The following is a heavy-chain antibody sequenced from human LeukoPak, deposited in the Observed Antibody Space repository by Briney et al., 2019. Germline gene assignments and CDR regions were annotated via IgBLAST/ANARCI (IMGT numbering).Heavy chain of an antibody. CDR3: AMGYSYGPSDMDV. Sequence: ASEKVSCKASGYTFTSYAMNWVRHAPRQALEWMGWINTNTGNPTYAQGFTGRFIFPLDTSVSTAYLQISSLKAEETAVYYCAMGYSYGPSDMDVWGKGTTVTVSS. J-gene: IGHJ6*03. CDR2: INTNTGNP. V-gene: IGHV7-4-1*02. D-gene: IGHD5-18*01. CDR1: GYTFTSYA.